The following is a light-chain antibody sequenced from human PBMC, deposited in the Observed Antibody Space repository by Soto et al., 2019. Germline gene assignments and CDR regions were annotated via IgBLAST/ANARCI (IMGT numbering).Light chain of an antibody. CDR3: AVWDDGLNGWV. Sequence: QSVLTQPPSASGTPGQRVIISCSGSSSNFGGNTANWYQQFPGTAPKVLIYGNDQRPSGVPDRFSGSKSGTSASLAISGLQSEDEAGYYCAVWDDGLNGWVFGGGTKLTVL. V-gene: IGLV1-44*01. CDR2: GND. J-gene: IGLJ3*02. CDR1: SSNFGGNT.